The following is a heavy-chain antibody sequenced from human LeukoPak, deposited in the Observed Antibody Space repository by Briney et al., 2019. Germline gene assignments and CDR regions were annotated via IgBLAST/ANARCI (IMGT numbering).Heavy chain of an antibody. CDR3: ARDGLYYYDSSGCRNDAFDI. Sequence: SQTLSLTCTVSGGSISSGSYYWSWIRQPAGKGLEWIGRIYTSGSTNYNPSLKSRVTISVDTSKNQFSLKLSSVTAADTAVYYCARDGLYYYDSSGCRNDAFDIWGQGTMVTVSS. J-gene: IGHJ3*02. CDR1: GGSISSGSYY. D-gene: IGHD3-22*01. V-gene: IGHV4-61*02. CDR2: IYTSGST.